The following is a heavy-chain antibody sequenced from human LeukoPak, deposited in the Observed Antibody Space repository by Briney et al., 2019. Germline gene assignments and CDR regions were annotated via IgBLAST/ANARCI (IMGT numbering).Heavy chain of an antibody. V-gene: IGHV4-31*03. CDR3: ARALKGLGYLFDY. D-gene: IGHD5-12*01. J-gene: IGHJ4*02. CDR2: IYYSGST. CDR1: GVSISSGAYY. Sequence: SQTLPLTCTVSGVSISSGAYYWSWIRQHPGKGLEYIGDIYYSGSTYYNPSLKSRVTISLDTSKNQFSLRLSSVTAADTAVFYCARALKGLGYLFDYWGQGSLVTVSS.